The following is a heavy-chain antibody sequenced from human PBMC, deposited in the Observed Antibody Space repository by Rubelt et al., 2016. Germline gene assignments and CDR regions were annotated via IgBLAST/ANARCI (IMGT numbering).Heavy chain of an antibody. CDR1: GASISIFY. J-gene: IGHJ4*02. D-gene: IGHD6-13*01. V-gene: IGHV4-4*07. CDR2: VDPSGST. Sequence: LSLTCTVSGASISIFYWSWIRQSAGQGLEWNGRVDPSGSTNSNPSLKSRITMSVDTSKNQFSLKLNSVTAADTAVYFCARGWGSRWYYFDYWGQGILVTVSS. CDR3: ARGWGSRWYYFDY.